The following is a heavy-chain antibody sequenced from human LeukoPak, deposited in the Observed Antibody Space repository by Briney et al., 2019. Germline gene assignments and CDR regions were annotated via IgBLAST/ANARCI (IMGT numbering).Heavy chain of an antibody. V-gene: IGHV4-59*01. Sequence: PSETLSLTCTVPGGSISSYYWSWIRQPPGKGLEWIGYIYYSGSTNYNPSLKSRVTISVDTSKNQFSLKLSSVTAADTAVYYCARDLGKDAFDIWGQGTMVTVSS. CDR2: IYYSGST. CDR1: GGSISSYY. D-gene: IGHD3-16*01. CDR3: ARDLGKDAFDI. J-gene: IGHJ3*02.